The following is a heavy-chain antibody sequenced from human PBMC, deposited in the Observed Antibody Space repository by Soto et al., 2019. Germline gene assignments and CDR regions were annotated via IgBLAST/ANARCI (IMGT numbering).Heavy chain of an antibody. D-gene: IGHD1-26*01. CDR2: FSFDGITK. CDR3: ANDGAWELLPAFGMDA. J-gene: IGHJ6*02. V-gene: IGHV3-30*18. Sequence: QVQLLESGGGVVQPGRSLRLSCEASGFSFSSFGMHWVRQAPGKGLEWVAGFSFDGITKHYADSVKGQFTISRDNSKNTMYLQMNSMRPEDKAIYYCANDGAWELLPAFGMDAWGQGTTVTVSS. CDR1: GFSFSSFG.